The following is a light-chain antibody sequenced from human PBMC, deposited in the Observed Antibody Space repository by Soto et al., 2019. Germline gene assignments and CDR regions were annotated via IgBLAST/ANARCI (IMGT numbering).Light chain of an antibody. J-gene: IGLJ2*01. CDR3: SSYTSSSTLV. V-gene: IGLV2-14*01. CDR1: SSDVGGYNY. CDR2: EVS. Sequence: QSALTQPASVSGSPGQSLTISCTGTSSDVGGYNYVSWYQQLPGKAPKLMIFEVSDRPSGVSNRFSGSKSGNTASLTISGLQAEDEADYYCSSYTSSSTLVFGGGTQLTVL.